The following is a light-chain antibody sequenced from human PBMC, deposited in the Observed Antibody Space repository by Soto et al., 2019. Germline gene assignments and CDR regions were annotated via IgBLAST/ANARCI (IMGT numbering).Light chain of an antibody. J-gene: IGKJ4*01. CDR1: QTVRNNY. Sequence: EFVLTQSPGTLSLSPGERATLSCRASQTVRNNYLAWYQQKPGQAPRLLIYDASSRATGIPDRFSGGGSGTDFTLTISRLEPEEFAVYYCQQFSSSPLTFGGGTKVEIK. V-gene: IGKV3-20*01. CDR3: QQFSSSPLT. CDR2: DAS.